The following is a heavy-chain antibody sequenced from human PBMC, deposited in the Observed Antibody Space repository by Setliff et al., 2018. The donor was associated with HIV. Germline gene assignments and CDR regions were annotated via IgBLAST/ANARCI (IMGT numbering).Heavy chain of an antibody. Sequence: SETLSLTCAFNGGSFSGYCWMWIRQSPGEGLEWIGEINHSGNTNYNPPLKSRVTMSGDTSKNQFSLNLTSVTAADTAVYFCARGLGRGSGTYYNPPGYWGPGTLVTVSS. D-gene: IGHD3-10*01. CDR2: INHSGNT. CDR3: ARGLGRGSGTYYNPPGY. V-gene: IGHV4-34*01. CDR1: GGSFSGYC. J-gene: IGHJ4*02.